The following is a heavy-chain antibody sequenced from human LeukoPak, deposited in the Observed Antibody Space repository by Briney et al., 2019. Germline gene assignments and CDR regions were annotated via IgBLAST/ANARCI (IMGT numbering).Heavy chain of an antibody. CDR3: ARASSYGANWFDP. J-gene: IGHJ5*02. CDR2: INPNSGGT. D-gene: IGHD4-17*01. CDR1: GYIFTDYY. Sequence: ASVKVSCKASGYIFTDYYMHWVRQAPGQGLEWMGWINPNSGGTNYAQKFQGRVTMTRDTSITTAYMDLIRLRSDDTAVYYCARASSYGANWFDPWGQGTLVTVSS. V-gene: IGHV1-2*02.